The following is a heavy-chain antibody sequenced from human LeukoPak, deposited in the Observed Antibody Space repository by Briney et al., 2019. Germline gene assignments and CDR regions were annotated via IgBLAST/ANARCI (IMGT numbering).Heavy chain of an antibody. CDR2: IYCSGST. Sequence: PSETLXXTCTVSGGSISSYYWSWLRQPPGKGLEWIGYIYCSGSTNYNTSLTSGGTISEETNKKKCSLKLSSVTAADTAVYYCARGRHYYEDYWGQGTLVTVSS. V-gene: IGHV4-59*01. CDR3: ARGRHYYEDY. J-gene: IGHJ4*02. D-gene: IGHD3-22*01. CDR1: GGSISSYY.